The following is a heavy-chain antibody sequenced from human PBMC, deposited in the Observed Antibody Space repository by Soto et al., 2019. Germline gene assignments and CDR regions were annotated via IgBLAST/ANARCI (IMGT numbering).Heavy chain of an antibody. D-gene: IGHD2-8*01. J-gene: IGHJ6*03. CDR2: IKQDGSEK. CDR3: ARGGMVYALYYMDV. Sequence: PGGSLRLSCAASGFTFSSYWMSWVRQAPGKGLEWVANIKQDGSEKYYVDSVKGRFTISRDNAKNSLYLQMNSLRAEDTAVYYCARGGMVYALYYMDVWGKGTTVTVSS. CDR1: GFTFSSYW. V-gene: IGHV3-7*01.